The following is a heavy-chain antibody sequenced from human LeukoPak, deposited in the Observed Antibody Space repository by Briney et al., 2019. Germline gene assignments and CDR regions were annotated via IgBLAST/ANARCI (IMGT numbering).Heavy chain of an antibody. D-gene: IGHD6-19*01. CDR1: GGSISSSSYY. CDR2: IFYSGST. Sequence: SETLSLTCTVSGGSISSSSYYWGWIRQPPGKGLEWIGSIFYSGSTYYNPSLQSQVTISVDTSKNQFSLKLSSVTATDTAVYYCARYRGAVAGNYFDYWGQGTLVTVSS. V-gene: IGHV4-39*01. CDR3: ARYRGAVAGNYFDY. J-gene: IGHJ4*02.